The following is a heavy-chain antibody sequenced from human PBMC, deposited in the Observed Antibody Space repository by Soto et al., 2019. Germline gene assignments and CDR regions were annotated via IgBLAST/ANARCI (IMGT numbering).Heavy chain of an antibody. D-gene: IGHD3-16*02. CDR2: IRSNGDST. V-gene: IGHV3-64*01. J-gene: IGHJ3*02. Sequence: GGSLRLSCAASGFTFSSYVIHWVRQAPGKGLEYVSGIRSNGDSTFYANSVKGRFTISRDNSKNTLYLQMGSLRAEDTAVYYCARYRCGSRGCHNTFDIWGQGTMVTVSS. CDR1: GFTFSSYV. CDR3: ARYRCGSRGCHNTFDI.